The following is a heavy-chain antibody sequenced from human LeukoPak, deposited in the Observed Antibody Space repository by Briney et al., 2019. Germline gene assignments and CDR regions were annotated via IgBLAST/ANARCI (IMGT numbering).Heavy chain of an antibody. V-gene: IGHV3-23*01. J-gene: IGHJ3*02. Sequence: GGSLRLSCAASGFTFSSYAMSWVRQAPGKGLEWVSAISGSGGSTYYADSVKGRFTISRDNSKNTLYLQMNSLRAEDTAVYYCAGACSSTSCHQTSAFDIWDQGTMVTVSS. CDR1: GFTFSSYA. CDR2: ISGSGGST. D-gene: IGHD2-2*01. CDR3: AGACSSTSCHQTSAFDI.